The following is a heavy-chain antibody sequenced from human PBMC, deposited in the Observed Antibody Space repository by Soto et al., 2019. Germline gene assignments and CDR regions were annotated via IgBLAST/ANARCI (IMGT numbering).Heavy chain of an antibody. D-gene: IGHD2-15*01. CDR3: AKESMPDHYSDTLFYY. CDR1: GFSFSRYA. CDR2: FSAGGRA. Sequence: QLLESGGGLVQPGGSLRLSCEASGFSFSRYALSWVRQAPGKGLEWVSTFSAGGRAYYADSVKGRFTIAKDTSKNTLHLQASSLRAEDTAVYYCAKESMPDHYSDTLFYYWGQGTRVTVSS. V-gene: IGHV3-23*01. J-gene: IGHJ4*02.